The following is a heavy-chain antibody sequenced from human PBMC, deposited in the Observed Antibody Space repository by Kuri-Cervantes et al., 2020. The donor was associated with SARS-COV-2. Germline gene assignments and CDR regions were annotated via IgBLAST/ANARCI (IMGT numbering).Heavy chain of an antibody. D-gene: IGHD3-22*01. V-gene: IGHV3-23*01. J-gene: IGHJ4*02. CDR3: AKDTRGSSGYYYVYFDY. Sequence: GESLKISCAASGFTFSSYAVSWVRQAPGKGLEWVSAISGSGGSTYYADSVKGRFTISRDNSKNTLYLQMNSLRAEDTAVYYCAKDTRGSSGYYYVYFDYWGQGNLVNVSS. CDR1: GFTFSSYA. CDR2: ISGSGGST.